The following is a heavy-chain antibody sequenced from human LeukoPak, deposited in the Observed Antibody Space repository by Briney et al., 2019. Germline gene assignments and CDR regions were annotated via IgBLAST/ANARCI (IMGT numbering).Heavy chain of an antibody. J-gene: IGHJ3*02. V-gene: IGHV4-39*01. CDR2: IYYSGST. D-gene: IGHD3-10*01. CDR1: GGSIISSSYY. CDR3: ARRRVGYAFDI. Sequence: SETLSLTCTVSGGSIISSSYYWGWIRQPPGKGLEWIGSIYYSGSTYYNPSLKSRVTISVDTSKNQFSLKLSSVTAADTAVYYCARRRVGYAFDIWGQGTMVTVSS.